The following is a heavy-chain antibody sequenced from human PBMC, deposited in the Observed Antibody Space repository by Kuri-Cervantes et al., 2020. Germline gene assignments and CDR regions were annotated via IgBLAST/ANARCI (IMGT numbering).Heavy chain of an antibody. V-gene: IGHV1-2*04. D-gene: IGHD3-16*02. J-gene: IGHJ3*02. CDR3: ARSPMITFGGVIVTSSRADAFDI. CDR2: INPNSGGT. CDR1: GYTFTGYY. Sequence: ASVKVSCKASGYTFTGYYMHWVRQAPGQGLEWMGWINPNSGGTNYAQKFQGWVTMTRDTSISTAYMELSRLRSDDTAVYYCARSPMITFGGVIVTSSRADAFDIWGQGTMVT.